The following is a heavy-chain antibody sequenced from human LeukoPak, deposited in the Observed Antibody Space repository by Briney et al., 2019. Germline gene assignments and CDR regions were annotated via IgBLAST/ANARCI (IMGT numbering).Heavy chain of an antibody. CDR3: ARDAMALHD. Sequence: SETQSLTCTVSSGSISSGGSYWSWIRQHPGKGLHWIGYIYYSGSTYYTPSLTSRVTLSVDTSKNQFSLKLSSVTAADTAVYYCARDAMALHDWGQGTLVTVSS. J-gene: IGHJ4*02. V-gene: IGHV4-31*03. CDR1: SGSISSGGSY. D-gene: IGHD5-24*01. CDR2: IYYSGST.